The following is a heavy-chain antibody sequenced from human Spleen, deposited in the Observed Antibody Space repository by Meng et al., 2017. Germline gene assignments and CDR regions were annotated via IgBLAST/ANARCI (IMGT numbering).Heavy chain of an antibody. V-gene: IGHV1-18*01. CDR1: GYTLSSDG. CDR3: ATRGNPYLNC. CDR2: INVYNGKT. Sequence: QGQLVQYGAEVKKPGASVKVSCDASGYTLSSDGFSWGRQAPGQGLEWLGWINVYNGKTDYALKFQDRVTMTTDTFTNTAYMELRSLRSDDTAVYYCATRGNPYLNCWGQGTLVTASS. J-gene: IGHJ4*02.